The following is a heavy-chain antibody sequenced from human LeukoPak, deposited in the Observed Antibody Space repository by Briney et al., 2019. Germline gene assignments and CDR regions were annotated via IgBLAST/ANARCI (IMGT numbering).Heavy chain of an antibody. J-gene: IGHJ4*02. D-gene: IGHD3-3*02. Sequence: GGSLRLSCAASGFTFSSYAMHWVRQAPGKGLEWVAVISYDGSNKYYADSVKGRFTISRDNSKNTLYLQMNSLRAEDTAVYYCAKLADGLDYWGQGTLVTVSS. CDR2: ISYDGSNK. CDR3: AKLADGLDY. V-gene: IGHV3-30*04. CDR1: GFTFSSYA.